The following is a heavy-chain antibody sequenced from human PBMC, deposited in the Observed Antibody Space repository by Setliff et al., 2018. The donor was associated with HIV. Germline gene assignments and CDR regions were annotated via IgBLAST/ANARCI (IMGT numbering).Heavy chain of an antibody. Sequence: GGSLRLSCAASGFTFSSYSMNWVRQAPGKGLEWVSYISSDVSIIFYGDSVKGRFTISRDNSKNTLDLQMNSLRAEDTAVYYCAKGRHLLYYFDYWGQGTLVTVSS. V-gene: IGHV3-48*01. CDR3: AKGRHLLYYFDY. CDR2: ISSDVSII. D-gene: IGHD1-26*01. J-gene: IGHJ4*02. CDR1: GFTFSSYS.